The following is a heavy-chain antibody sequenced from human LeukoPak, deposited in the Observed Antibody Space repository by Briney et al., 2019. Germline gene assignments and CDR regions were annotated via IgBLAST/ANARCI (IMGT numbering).Heavy chain of an antibody. D-gene: IGHD3-22*01. CDR1: GGSISSGGYY. Sequence: PSETLSLTCTVSGGSISSGGYYWSWIRQHPGKGLEWIGYIYYSGSTYYNPSLKSRVTISVDTSKNQFSLKLSPVTAADTAVYYCARANEDYDSSGQSYFDYWGQGTLVTVSS. CDR2: IYYSGST. J-gene: IGHJ4*02. CDR3: ARANEDYDSSGQSYFDY. V-gene: IGHV4-31*03.